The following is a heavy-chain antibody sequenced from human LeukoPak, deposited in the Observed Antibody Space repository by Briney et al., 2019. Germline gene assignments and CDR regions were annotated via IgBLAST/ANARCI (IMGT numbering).Heavy chain of an antibody. CDR3: AKGRGGTYYFDY. CDR1: GFTFSNYV. V-gene: IGHV3-23*01. CDR2: ISASGGST. J-gene: IGHJ4*02. Sequence: PGGSLRLSCAASGFTFSNYVMTWVRQAPGKGLEWVSAISASGGSTYYADSVKGRFTISRDNSKNTLSLQMSSLRAEDTAVYYCAKGRGGTYYFDYWGQGTLVTVSS. D-gene: IGHD2-15*01.